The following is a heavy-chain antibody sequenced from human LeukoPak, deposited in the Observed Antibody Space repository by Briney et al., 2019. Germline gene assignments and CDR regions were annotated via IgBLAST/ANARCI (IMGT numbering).Heavy chain of an antibody. V-gene: IGHV3-23*01. CDR1: GFTFSSYA. CDR3: ASGAYSNYVGGGGFDP. J-gene: IGHJ5*02. CDR2: ITGGGDTT. Sequence: PGGSLRLSCAASGFTFSSYAMTWVRQAPGKGLEWVSAITGGGDTTYYADSVKGRFTISRDNAKNSLYLQMNSLRAEDTAVYYCASGAYSNYVGGGGFDPWGQGTLVTVSS. D-gene: IGHD4-11*01.